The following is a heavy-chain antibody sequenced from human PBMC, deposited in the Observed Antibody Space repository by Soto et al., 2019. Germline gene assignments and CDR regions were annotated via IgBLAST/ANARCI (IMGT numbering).Heavy chain of an antibody. CDR2: VSGSGSST. J-gene: IGHJ3*02. CDR1: GFTFSNYA. D-gene: IGHD2-15*01. Sequence: GSVRLSCAVSGFTFSNYAIIGVLQAPGKGLEWVSAVSGSGSSTYYADSVKGRFTISRDNSKNTLYLQMNSLRAEDTAVYYCARRSPSWAFDIWGQGTMVTVSS. CDR3: ARRSPSWAFDI. V-gene: IGHV3-23*01.